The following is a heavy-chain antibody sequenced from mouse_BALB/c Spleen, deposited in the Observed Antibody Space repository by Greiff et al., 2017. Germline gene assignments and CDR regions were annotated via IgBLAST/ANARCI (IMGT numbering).Heavy chain of an antibody. CDR3: ARSGYRYDNYFDY. CDR1: GYAFTNYW. V-gene: IGHV1-63*01. Sequence: VQLQQSGPELVKPGASVKISCKASGYAFTNYWLGWVKQRPGHGLEWIGDIYPGSGNTYYNEKFKGKATLTADKSSSTAYMQLSSLTSEDSAVYFCARSGYRYDNYFDYWGQGTTLTVSS. J-gene: IGHJ2*01. D-gene: IGHD2-14*01. CDR2: IYPGSGNT.